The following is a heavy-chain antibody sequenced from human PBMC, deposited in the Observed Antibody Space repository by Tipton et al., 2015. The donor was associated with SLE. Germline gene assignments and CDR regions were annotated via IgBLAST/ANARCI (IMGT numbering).Heavy chain of an antibody. J-gene: IGHJ3*02. CDR1: GFTFSSND. Sequence: GSLRLSCAASGFTFSSNDMHWVRQGTGKGLEWVSAAGTAGDTYYPGSVKGRFTISRENAKNSLYLQMNSLRAEDTAVYYCARVHAKDISGTGAFDIWGQGTMVTVSS. CDR2: AGTAGDT. CDR3: ARVHAKDISGTGAFDI. V-gene: IGHV3-13*01. D-gene: IGHD3-22*01.